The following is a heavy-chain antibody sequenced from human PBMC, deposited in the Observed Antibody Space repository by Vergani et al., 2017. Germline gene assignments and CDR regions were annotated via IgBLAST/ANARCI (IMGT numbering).Heavy chain of an antibody. Sequence: QVKLQESGPGLVKPSETLSLTCTVSGASVNSYYWSWIRQPPGKGLEWMGYVSFRGDTLYDPSVKGRMTISLNTSSNQFSLYRTSVTAADTAVYYCAGDTHSWQRADRWGQGLLVSVSS. CDR1: GASVNSYY. D-gene: IGHD6-13*01. J-gene: IGHJ5*02. CDR3: AGDTHSWQRADR. V-gene: IGHV4-59*02. CDR2: VSFRGDT.